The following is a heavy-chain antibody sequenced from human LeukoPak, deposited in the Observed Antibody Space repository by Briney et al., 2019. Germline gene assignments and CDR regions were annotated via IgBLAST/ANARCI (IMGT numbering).Heavy chain of an antibody. V-gene: IGHV3-74*01. CDR3: VTAGASGTYGRFDP. CDR2: ITPDGSSR. CDR1: GFTFSSYS. J-gene: IGHJ5*02. D-gene: IGHD3-10*01. Sequence: GGSLRLSCAASGFTFSSYSMNWVRQAPGEGLVWVSRITPDGSSRSYADSVKGRFTISRDNSKNTVFLQMEFLRPEDTAVYYCVTAGASGTYGRFDPWGQGTLVTVSS.